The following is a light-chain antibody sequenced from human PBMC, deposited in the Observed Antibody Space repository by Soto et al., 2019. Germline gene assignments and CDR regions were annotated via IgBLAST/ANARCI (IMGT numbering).Light chain of an antibody. CDR1: QNIRSH. CDR2: ASS. V-gene: IGKV3-15*01. J-gene: IGKJ1*01. CDR3: QLYNVWPGWT. Sequence: EIVMTQSPATLSVSPGESATLSCRASQNIRSHLAWYQLRPGQAPRLLIYASSTRATGIPARFSGSGSGTEFTLTISSLQSEDFALYFCQLYNVWPGWTFGQGTKVGVK.